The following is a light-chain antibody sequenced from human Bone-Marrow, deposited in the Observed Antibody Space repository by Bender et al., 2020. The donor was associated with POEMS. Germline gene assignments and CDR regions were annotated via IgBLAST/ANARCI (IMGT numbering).Light chain of an antibody. CDR2: EVT. CDR3: CSYASGTTSWV. Sequence: QSALTQPASVSGSPGQSITISCTGTSSDVGSYNLVSWFQQHPDKAPKLMIFEVTQRPSGVSNRFSGSKSGNTASLTISGLQAEDEADYYCCSYASGTTSWVFGGGTKLTVL. CDR1: SSDVGSYNL. J-gene: IGLJ3*02. V-gene: IGLV2-23*02.